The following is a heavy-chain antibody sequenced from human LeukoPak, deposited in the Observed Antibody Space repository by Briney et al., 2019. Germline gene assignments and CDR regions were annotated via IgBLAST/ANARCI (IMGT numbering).Heavy chain of an antibody. J-gene: IGHJ6*03. Sequence: PSETLSLTCTVSGGSISSGGYYWSWIRQPPGKGLEWIGRIYTSGSTNYNPSLKSRVTMSVDTSKNQFSLKLSSVTAADTAVYYCARERWDNDIVVVPAAVSNPNYYYYMDVWGKGATVTVSS. D-gene: IGHD2-2*01. CDR3: ARERWDNDIVVVPAAVSNPNYYYYMDV. CDR1: GGSISSGGYY. CDR2: IYTSGST. V-gene: IGHV4-61*02.